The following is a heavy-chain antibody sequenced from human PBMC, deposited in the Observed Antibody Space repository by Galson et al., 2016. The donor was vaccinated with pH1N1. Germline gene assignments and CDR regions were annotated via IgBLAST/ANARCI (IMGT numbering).Heavy chain of an antibody. CDR2: INGDGSRT. D-gene: IGHD1-26*01. V-gene: IGHV3-74*01. J-gene: IGHJ3*02. Sequence: SLRLSCATSGFNFSPYYMHWVRQDPGKGLVWVSRINGDGSRTLYADSVKGRFTISRDNAKSTLYLQMNSLRVEDTAVYYCARDRGSDRAFDIWGQGTRVTVSS. CDR3: ARDRGSDRAFDI. CDR1: GFNFSPYY.